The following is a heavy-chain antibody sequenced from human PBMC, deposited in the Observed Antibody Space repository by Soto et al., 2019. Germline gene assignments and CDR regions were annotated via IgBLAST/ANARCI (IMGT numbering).Heavy chain of an antibody. CDR2: IYHRGTT. J-gene: IGHJ4*02. CDR1: GGSISSTNW. V-gene: IGHV4-4*02. D-gene: IGHD6-13*01. Sequence: SETLSLTCAVSGGSISSTNWWTWVRQSPGRGLEWIGEIYHRGTTNYSPSLKSRVNIAVDMSTNHLSLTLSSVTAAYTAVYYCAFPATADFDYWGKG. CDR3: AFPATADFDY.